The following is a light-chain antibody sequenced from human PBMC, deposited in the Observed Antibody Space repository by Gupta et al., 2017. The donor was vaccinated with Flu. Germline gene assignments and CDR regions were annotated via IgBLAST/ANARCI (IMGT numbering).Light chain of an antibody. Sequence: AILSVSPGERATLSCRASQSVRSNLAWYQQKPGQAPRLLIHGASTRDTGIPARFSGSGYETEFTLTISSRQSEDFAVYYCQQYKIWPPWTFGQGTKVEIK. J-gene: IGKJ1*01. V-gene: IGKV3-15*01. CDR2: GAS. CDR1: QSVRSN. CDR3: QQYKIWPPWT.